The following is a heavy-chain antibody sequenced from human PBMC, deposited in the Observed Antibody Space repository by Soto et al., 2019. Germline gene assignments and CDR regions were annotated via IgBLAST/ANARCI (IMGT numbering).Heavy chain of an antibody. V-gene: IGHV4-38-2*01. CDR3: ATYYYDSSGYAY. CDR1: CYSIISGYY. Sequence: SETVSLTCAFSCYSIISGYYWGWIRQPPGKGLEWIGSIYHGGSTYYNPSLKSRVTISVDTSKNQFSLKLSSVTAADTAVYYCATYYYDSSGYAYWGQGTLVTVSS. CDR2: IYHGGST. J-gene: IGHJ4*02. D-gene: IGHD3-22*01.